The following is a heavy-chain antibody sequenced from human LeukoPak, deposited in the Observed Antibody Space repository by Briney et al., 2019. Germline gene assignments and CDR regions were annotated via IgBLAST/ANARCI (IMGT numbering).Heavy chain of an antibody. Sequence: PSETLSLTCTVSGGSISSYYWSWIRQPAGKGLEWIGRIYTSGSTNYNPSLKSRVTMSVDTSKNQFSRKLSSVTAADTAVYYCARELGVPYDYVWGSYRYAPKTDAFDIWGQGTMVTVSS. D-gene: IGHD3-16*02. V-gene: IGHV4-4*07. J-gene: IGHJ3*02. CDR3: ARELGVPYDYVWGSYRYAPKTDAFDI. CDR2: IYTSGST. CDR1: GGSISSYY.